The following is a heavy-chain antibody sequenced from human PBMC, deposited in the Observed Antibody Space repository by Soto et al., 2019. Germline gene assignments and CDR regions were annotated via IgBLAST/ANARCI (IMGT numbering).Heavy chain of an antibody. J-gene: IGHJ4*02. CDR1: GFTFSSYA. Sequence: GGSLRLSCAASGFTFSSYAMSWVRQAPGKGLEWVSAISGSGGSTYYADSVKGRFTISRDNSKNTLYLQRNSLRAEDTAVYYCAKAQSYDFWSGYSLWGQGTLVTVSS. D-gene: IGHD3-3*01. CDR3: AKAQSYDFWSGYSL. CDR2: ISGSGGST. V-gene: IGHV3-23*01.